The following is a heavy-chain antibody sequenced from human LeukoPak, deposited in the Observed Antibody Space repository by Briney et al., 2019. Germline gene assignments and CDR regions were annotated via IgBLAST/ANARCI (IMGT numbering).Heavy chain of an antibody. V-gene: IGHV3-33*01. Sequence: GGSLRLSCAASGFTFSSYGMHWVRQAPGKGLEWVAVIWYDGSNKYYADSVKGRFTISRDNSKNTLYLQMNSLRAKDTAVYYCARDGAGYNWSAFDIWGQGTMVTVSS. CDR1: GFTFSSYG. CDR3: ARDGAGYNWSAFDI. D-gene: IGHD1-1*01. J-gene: IGHJ3*02. CDR2: IWYDGSNK.